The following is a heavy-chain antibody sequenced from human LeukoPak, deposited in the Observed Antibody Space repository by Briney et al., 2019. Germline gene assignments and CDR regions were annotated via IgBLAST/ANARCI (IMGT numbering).Heavy chain of an antibody. CDR3: ARGVDSGWYAYYFDY. CDR1: GGSFSGYY. J-gene: IGHJ4*02. V-gene: IGHV4-34*01. D-gene: IGHD6-19*01. CDR2: INHSGST. Sequence: SETLSLTCAVYGGSFSGYYWSWIRQPPGKGLEWIGEINHSGSTNYNPSLKSRVTISVDTSKNQFSLKLSSVTAADTAVYYCARGVDSGWYAYYFDYWGQGTLVTVSS.